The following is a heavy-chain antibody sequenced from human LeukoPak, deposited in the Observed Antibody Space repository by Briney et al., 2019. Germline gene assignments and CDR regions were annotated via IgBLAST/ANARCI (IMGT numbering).Heavy chain of an antibody. CDR1: GGSISSHY. J-gene: IGHJ6*02. CDR3: ARASAGTSYYYYGMDV. D-gene: IGHD6-13*01. Sequence: SETLSLTCTVSGGSISSHYWSWIRQPPGKGLEWIGYIYYSGSTNYNPSLKSRVTISVDTSKNQFSLKLSSVTAADTAVYYCARASAGTSYYYYGMDVWGQGTTVTVSS. V-gene: IGHV4-59*11. CDR2: IYYSGST.